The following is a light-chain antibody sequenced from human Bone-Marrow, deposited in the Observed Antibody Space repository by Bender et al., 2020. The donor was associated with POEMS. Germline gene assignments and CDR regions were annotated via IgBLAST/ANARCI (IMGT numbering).Light chain of an antibody. Sequence: QSALTQPASVSGSPGQSITISCTGTASDVGSYSLVSWYQQHPGNSPKLMIYEGSRRPSGVPNRFSGSKSGNTASLTISGLRAEDEASYYCCSYAGFWVFGGGTKLTVL. CDR1: ASDVGSYSL. J-gene: IGLJ3*02. CDR3: CSYAGFWV. V-gene: IGLV2-23*01. CDR2: EGS.